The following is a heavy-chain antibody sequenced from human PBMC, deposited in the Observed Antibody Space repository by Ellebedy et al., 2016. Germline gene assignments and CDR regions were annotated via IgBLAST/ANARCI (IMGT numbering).Heavy chain of an antibody. J-gene: IGHJ4*02. V-gene: IGHV3-23*01. CDR2: IVASGERT. Sequence: GESLKISCEASGFPFSSHAMSWVRQAPGKGPEWISAIVASGERTFYADSVKGRFTISRDNSKNMLYLQMSSLKVEDTAVYYCANVGGSGIYYNGFWGQGTLVTVSS. D-gene: IGHD3-10*01. CDR3: ANVGGSGIYYNGF. CDR1: GFPFSSHA.